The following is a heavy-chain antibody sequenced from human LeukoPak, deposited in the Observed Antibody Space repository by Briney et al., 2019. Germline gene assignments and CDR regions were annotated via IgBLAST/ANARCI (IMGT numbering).Heavy chain of an antibody. CDR3: ARTGVSEAGSNWFDP. D-gene: IGHD6-13*01. J-gene: IGHJ5*02. CDR2: IYYSGST. Sequence: PSETLSLTCTVSGGSISSYYWSWIRQPPGKGLEWTGYIYYSGSTNYNPSLKSRVTISVETSKNQFSLKLSSVTAAATAVYSCARTGVSEAGSNWFDPWGQGTLVTVSS. V-gene: IGHV4-59*01. CDR1: GGSISSYY.